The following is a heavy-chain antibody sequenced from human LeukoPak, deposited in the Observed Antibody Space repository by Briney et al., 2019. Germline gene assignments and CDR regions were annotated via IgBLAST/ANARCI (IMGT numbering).Heavy chain of an antibody. CDR1: GGSISSYY. D-gene: IGHD2-2*01. Sequence: KPSETLSLTCTVSGGSISSYYWSWIRQPPGKGLEWIGYIYYSGSTNYNPSLESRVTISVDTSKNQFSLKLSSVTAADTAVYYWAREGYCSSTSCYEDAFDIWGQGKMVTVSS. J-gene: IGHJ3*02. CDR2: IYYSGST. V-gene: IGHV4-59*01. CDR3: AREGYCSSTSCYEDAFDI.